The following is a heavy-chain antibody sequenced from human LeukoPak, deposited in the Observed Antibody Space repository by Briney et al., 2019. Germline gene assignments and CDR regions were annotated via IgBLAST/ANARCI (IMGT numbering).Heavy chain of an antibody. CDR2: IKQDGCEK. J-gene: IGHJ4*02. D-gene: IGHD2-21*02. V-gene: IGHV3-7*01. CDR3: ARDVAYCGGDCYSPYFDY. CDR1: GFTFSSYW. Sequence: GGSLRLSCAASGFTFSSYWMSWVRQAPGKGLEWVANIKQDGCEKYYVDSVKGRFTISRDNAKNSLYLQMNSLRAEDTAVYYCARDVAYCGGDCYSPYFDYWGQGTLVTVSS.